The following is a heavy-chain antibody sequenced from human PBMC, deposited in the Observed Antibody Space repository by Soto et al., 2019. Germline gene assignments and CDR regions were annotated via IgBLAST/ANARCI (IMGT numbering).Heavy chain of an antibody. V-gene: IGHV1-2*04. CDR3: ARVRSVAEAEFDGMDV. D-gene: IGHD6-19*01. CDR2: INPNSGGT. Sequence: ASVKVSCKXSGYTFTGYYMHWVRQAPGQGLEWMGWINPNSGGTNYAQKFQGWVTMTRDTSISTAYMELSRLRSDDTAVYYCARVRSVAEAEFDGMDVWGQGTTVTVSS. CDR1: GYTFTGYY. J-gene: IGHJ6*02.